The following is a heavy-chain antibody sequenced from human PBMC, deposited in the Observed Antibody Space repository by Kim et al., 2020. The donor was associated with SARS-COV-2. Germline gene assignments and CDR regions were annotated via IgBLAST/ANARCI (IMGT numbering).Heavy chain of an antibody. Sequence: GGSLRLSCAASGFTFSSYEMNWVRQAPGKGLEWVSYISSSGSTIYYADSVKGRFTISRDNAKNSLYLQMNSLRAEDTAVYYCARFAPLFGELLYDDAFDIWGQGTMVTVSS. J-gene: IGHJ3*02. V-gene: IGHV3-48*03. CDR1: GFTFSSYE. D-gene: IGHD3-10*02. CDR3: ARFAPLFGELLYDDAFDI. CDR2: ISSSGSTI.